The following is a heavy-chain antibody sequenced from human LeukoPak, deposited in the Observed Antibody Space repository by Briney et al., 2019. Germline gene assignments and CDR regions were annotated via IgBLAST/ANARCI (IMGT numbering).Heavy chain of an antibody. CDR3: ARGADSEAFDI. CDR1: GFTFRSYA. D-gene: IGHD3-3*01. V-gene: IGHV3-30-3*01. Sequence: GKSLRLSCAASGFTFRSYAIHWVRQAPGKGLEWVSFISWDGTIKYYADSVKGRFSISRDNSKNTLSLQMNSLRGEDTAVYYCARGADSEAFDIWGQGTMVTVSS. J-gene: IGHJ3*02. CDR2: ISWDGTIK.